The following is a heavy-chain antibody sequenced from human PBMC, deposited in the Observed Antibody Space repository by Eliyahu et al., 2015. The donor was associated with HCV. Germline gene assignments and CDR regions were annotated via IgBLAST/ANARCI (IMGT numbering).Heavy chain of an antibody. J-gene: IGHJ6*02. Sequence: QVQLVQSGAEVKKPGSSVKVSCKASGGTFSSYAISWVRQAPGQGLEWMGGIIPIFGTANYAQKFQGRVTITADESTSTAYMELSSLRSEDTAVYYCARAVVVVVAATVDYYYGMDVWGQGTTVTVSS. CDR1: GGTFSSYA. D-gene: IGHD2-15*01. V-gene: IGHV1-69*01. CDR2: IIPIFGTA. CDR3: ARAVVVVVAATVDYYYGMDV.